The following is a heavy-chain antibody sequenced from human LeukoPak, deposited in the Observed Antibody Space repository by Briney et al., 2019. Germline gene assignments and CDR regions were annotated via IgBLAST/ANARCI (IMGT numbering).Heavy chain of an antibody. CDR1: GYTFTSYD. CDR2: MNPNSGNT. D-gene: IGHD6-19*01. Sequence: GASVKVSCKASGYTFTSYDINWVRQATGRGLEWMGWMNPNSGNTGYAQKFQGRVTMTRNTSISTAYMELSSLRSEDTAVYYCARTNKQWLVLGYWGQGTLVTVSS. CDR3: ARTNKQWLVLGY. J-gene: IGHJ4*02. V-gene: IGHV1-8*01.